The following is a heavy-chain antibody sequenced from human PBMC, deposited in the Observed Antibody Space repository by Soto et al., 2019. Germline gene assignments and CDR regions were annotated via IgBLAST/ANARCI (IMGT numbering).Heavy chain of an antibody. V-gene: IGHV1-2*04. CDR3: ARCIAAAGTGGGGMDG. Sequence: QVQLVQSGAEVKKPGASVKVSCKASGYTFTGYYMHWVRQAPGQGLEWMGWINPNSGGTNYAQKFQGWVTMTRDTSISTAYIELGRLRSDDTAVYFCARCIAAAGTGGGGMDGWGPGTTVTVSS. D-gene: IGHD6-13*01. CDR2: INPNSGGT. J-gene: IGHJ6*02. CDR1: GYTFTGYY.